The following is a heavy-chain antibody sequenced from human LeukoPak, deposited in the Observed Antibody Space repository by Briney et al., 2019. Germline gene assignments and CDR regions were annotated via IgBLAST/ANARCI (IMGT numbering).Heavy chain of an antibody. CDR1: GGTFSSYA. D-gene: IGHD3-16*01. CDR2: IIPIFGTA. Sequence: SVKVSCKASGGTFSSYAISWVRQAPGQGLEWMGGIIPIFGTANYAQKFQGRVTITADESTSTAYMELSSLRSEDTAVYYCVRDYVWGIRHYHYDYWGQGTLVTVSS. J-gene: IGHJ4*02. V-gene: IGHV1-69*13. CDR3: VRDYVWGIRHYHYDY.